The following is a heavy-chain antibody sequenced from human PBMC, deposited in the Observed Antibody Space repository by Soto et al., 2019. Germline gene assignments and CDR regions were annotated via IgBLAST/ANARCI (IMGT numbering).Heavy chain of an antibody. Sequence: GGSLRLSCTVSGFTFSNAWMTWVRQAPGKGLEWVGRIKSKTDDGTTDYAAPVKGRFTISRDDSRNTLYLQMNSLKTEDTAVYYCTTDSSSWAYYYYYGMDVWGQGTTVTV. CDR1: GFTFSNAW. D-gene: IGHD2-2*01. J-gene: IGHJ6*02. CDR3: TTDSSSWAYYYYYGMDV. CDR2: IKSKTDDGTT. V-gene: IGHV3-15*01.